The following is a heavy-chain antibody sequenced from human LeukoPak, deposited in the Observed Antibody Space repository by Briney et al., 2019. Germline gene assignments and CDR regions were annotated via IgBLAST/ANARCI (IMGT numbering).Heavy chain of an antibody. CDR1: GFTFSDYW. CDR3: AKDGYYYGSGSIY. V-gene: IGHV3-74*01. J-gene: IGHJ4*02. Sequence: PGGSLRLSCAASGFTFSDYWIHWVRQAPGKGLVWVSRINTDGSITNYADSVKGRFSISRDNAKNTLYLQMNSLRAEDTAVYYCAKDGYYYGSGSIYWGQGTLVTVSS. CDR2: INTDGSIT. D-gene: IGHD3-10*01.